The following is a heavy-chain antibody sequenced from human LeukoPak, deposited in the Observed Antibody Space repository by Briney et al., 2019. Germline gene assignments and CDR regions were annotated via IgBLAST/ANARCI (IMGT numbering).Heavy chain of an antibody. CDR1: GGSFSGYY. CDR3: ARTIAAAGPGD. CDR2: INHSGST. Sequence: SETLSLTCAVYGGSFSGYYWSWIRQPPGKGLEWIGEINHSGSTNYNPSLKSRVTISVDTSKNQFSLKLSSVTAADTAVYYCARTIAAAGPGDWGQGTLVTVSS. J-gene: IGHJ4*02. D-gene: IGHD6-13*01. V-gene: IGHV4-34*01.